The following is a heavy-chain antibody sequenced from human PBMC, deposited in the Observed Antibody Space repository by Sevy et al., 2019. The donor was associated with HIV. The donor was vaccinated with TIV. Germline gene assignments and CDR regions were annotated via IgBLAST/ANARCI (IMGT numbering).Heavy chain of an antibody. CDR3: STHAGIAAAGRVFDY. D-gene: IGHD6-13*01. CDR2: TRNKADGYTT. CDR1: GFTFSDHY. Sequence: GSRRLSCAASGFTFSDHYMEWVRQAPGKGLEWVGRTRNKADGYTTEYAASVKGRFTISRDDSENSLYLQMNSLKTEDTAVYYCSTHAGIAAAGRVFDYWGQGALVTVSS. J-gene: IGHJ4*02. V-gene: IGHV3-72*01.